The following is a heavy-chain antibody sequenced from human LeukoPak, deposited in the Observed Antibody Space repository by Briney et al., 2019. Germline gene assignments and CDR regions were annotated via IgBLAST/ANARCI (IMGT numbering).Heavy chain of an antibody. J-gene: IGHJ6*03. CDR3: ARVGSHSGSLSLIRRNYKYYYYMDV. D-gene: IGHD3-10*01. CDR2: IKQDGSEK. Sequence: GGSLRLSCAASGFTCSSYWMSWVRQAPGKGLEWVANIKQDGSEKYYVDSVKGRFTISRDNAKNSLYLQMNSLRAEDTAVCYCARVGSHSGSLSLIRRNYKYYYYMDVWGKGTTVTISS. CDR1: GFTCSSYW. V-gene: IGHV3-7*01.